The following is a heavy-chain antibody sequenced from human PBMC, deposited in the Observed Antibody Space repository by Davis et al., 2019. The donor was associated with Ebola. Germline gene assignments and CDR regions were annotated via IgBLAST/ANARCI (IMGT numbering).Heavy chain of an antibody. CDR1: GFTFSNAW. V-gene: IGHV3-53*01. Sequence: GESLKISCAASGFTFSNAWMSWVRQAPGKGLEWVSVIYNGGSTYYADSVKGRFTISRDNSKNTLYLQMNSLRAEDTAVYFCARQLPYYSYGMDVWGQGTTVTVSS. CDR3: ARQLPYYSYGMDV. J-gene: IGHJ6*02. D-gene: IGHD2-2*01. CDR2: IYNGGST.